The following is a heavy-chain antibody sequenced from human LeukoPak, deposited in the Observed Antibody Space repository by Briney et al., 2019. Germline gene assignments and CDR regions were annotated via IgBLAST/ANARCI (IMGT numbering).Heavy chain of an antibody. CDR3: ASKNDFWSGYPSDY. CDR2: IYYSGST. J-gene: IGHJ4*02. Sequence: PSETLSLTCTVSGGSISSSSYYWGWIRQPPGKGLEWIGSIYYSGSTYYNPSLKSRVTISVDTSKNQFSLKLSSVTAADTAVYYCASKNDFWSGYPSDYWGQGTLVTVSS. D-gene: IGHD3-3*01. V-gene: IGHV4-39*01. CDR1: GGSISSSSYY.